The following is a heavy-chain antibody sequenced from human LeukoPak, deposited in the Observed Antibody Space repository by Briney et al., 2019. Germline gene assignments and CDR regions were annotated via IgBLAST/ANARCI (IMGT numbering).Heavy chain of an antibody. D-gene: IGHD3-9*01. CDR1: GGSISSSTW. CDR2: VFYSGST. CDR3: ASGGLVSRYLDH. V-gene: IGHV4-4*02. Sequence: SDTLSLTCAVSGGSISSSTWWTWVRQPPGKGLEWIGEVFYSGSTNSNPSLKSRLTMSVDESKHEFSLKLTSVTAADTAVYYCASGGLVSRYLDHWGQGTLVTVSP. J-gene: IGHJ4*02.